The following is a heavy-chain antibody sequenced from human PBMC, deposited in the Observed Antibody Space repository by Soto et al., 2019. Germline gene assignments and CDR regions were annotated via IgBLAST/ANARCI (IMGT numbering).Heavy chain of an antibody. J-gene: IGHJ4*02. Sequence: GGSLRLSCAASGFTFSSYWMSWVRQAPGKGLEWVANIKQDGSEKYYVDSVKGRFTISRDNAKNSLYLQMNSLRAEDTAVYYCARGLRYFDWLLGAPPFFDYWGQGTLVTVSS. CDR1: GFTFSSYW. CDR2: IKQDGSEK. V-gene: IGHV3-7*01. D-gene: IGHD3-9*01. CDR3: ARGLRYFDWLLGAPPFFDY.